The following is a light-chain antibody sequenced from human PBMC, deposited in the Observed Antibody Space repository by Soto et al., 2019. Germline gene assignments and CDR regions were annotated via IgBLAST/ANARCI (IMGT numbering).Light chain of an antibody. Sequence: QSVPTQPASVSGSPGQSITISCTGTSSDIGRYEFVSWYQHHPGKAPKLIIYEVTERPSGVPDRFSGSKSGNTASLTVSGLQADDEADYFCCSYAGTKYYVFGTGTKLTVL. CDR1: SSDIGRYEF. CDR3: CSYAGTKYYV. V-gene: IGLV2-8*01. J-gene: IGLJ1*01. CDR2: EVT.